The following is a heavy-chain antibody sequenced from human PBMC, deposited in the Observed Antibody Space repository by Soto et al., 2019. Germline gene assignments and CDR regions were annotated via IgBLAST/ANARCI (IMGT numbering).Heavy chain of an antibody. J-gene: IGHJ5*02. V-gene: IGHV1-2*02. D-gene: IGHD1-1*01. CDR1: RYIFTAYF. Sequence: DSVKVSCKAPRYIFTAYFMHWVRQAPGQGLEWMGWINPNNGATHYGLSFQGRVTMTRDTSISTAYMELSSLRSDDTAVYYCASHDPGAPFDPSGQGTLVTVFS. CDR2: INPNNGAT. CDR3: ASHDPGAPFDP.